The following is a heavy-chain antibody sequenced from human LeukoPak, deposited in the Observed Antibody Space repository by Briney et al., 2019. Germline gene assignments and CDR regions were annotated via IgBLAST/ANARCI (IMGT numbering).Heavy chain of an antibody. D-gene: IGHD3-22*01. Sequence: SETLSLTCTVSGGSISSGSYYWSWIRQPAGKGLEWIGRIYTSGSTNYNPSLKSRVTMSVDTSKNQFSLKLSSVTAADTAVYYCARETPPGYYDSSGYLGFDPWGQGTLVTVSS. CDR2: IYTSGST. CDR1: GGSISSGSYY. V-gene: IGHV4-61*02. CDR3: ARETPPGYYDSSGYLGFDP. J-gene: IGHJ5*02.